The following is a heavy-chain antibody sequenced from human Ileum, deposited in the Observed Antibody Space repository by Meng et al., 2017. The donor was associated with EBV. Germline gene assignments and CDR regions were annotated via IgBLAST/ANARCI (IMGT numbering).Heavy chain of an antibody. J-gene: IGHJ4*02. CDR1: GYTFTSYA. CDR2: INTGNGET. Sequence: QVPLVQSGAEMKKPWATFEVSCKASGYTFTSYAMNWVRQAPGQRLEWMGWINTGNGETKYSQKFQGRVTLTRDTSASTAYMELSRLRSEDTAVYYCASRPGIAVAGFDYWGQGTLVTVSS. V-gene: IGHV1-3*04. CDR3: ASRPGIAVAGFDY. D-gene: IGHD6-19*01.